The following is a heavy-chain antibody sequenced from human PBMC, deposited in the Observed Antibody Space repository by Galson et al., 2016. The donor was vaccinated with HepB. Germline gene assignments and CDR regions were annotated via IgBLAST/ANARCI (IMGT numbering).Heavy chain of an antibody. CDR2: IGGGGGST. CDR3: AKHPSYASSGYYYVNYFDY. D-gene: IGHD3-22*01. Sequence: SLRLSCAASGFTFSSYAMSWVRQAPGKGVERVSAIGGGGGSTYYADSVKGRFTISRDNSKNTLYLQMNSLRAGDTALYYCAKHPSYASSGYYYVNYFDYWGQGTLVTVSS. J-gene: IGHJ4*02. V-gene: IGHV3-23*01. CDR1: GFTFSSYA.